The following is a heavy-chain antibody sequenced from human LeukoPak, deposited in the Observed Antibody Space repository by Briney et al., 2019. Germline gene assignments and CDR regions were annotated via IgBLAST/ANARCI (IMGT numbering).Heavy chain of an antibody. Sequence: SGPTLVKPTQTLTLTCTFSGFSLSTSGVGVGWIRQPPGKALEWLAHIYWTDDKRYSPSLKSRLTIAKDTSKNQVVLTMTNMDPVDTATYYCVHAITIFGVPRENWFDPWGQGTLVTVSS. CDR1: GFSLSTSGVG. CDR2: IYWTDDK. D-gene: IGHD3-3*01. CDR3: VHAITIFGVPRENWFDP. J-gene: IGHJ5*02. V-gene: IGHV2-5*01.